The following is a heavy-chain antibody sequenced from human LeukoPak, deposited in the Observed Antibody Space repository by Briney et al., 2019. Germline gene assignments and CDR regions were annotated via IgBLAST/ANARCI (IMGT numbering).Heavy chain of an antibody. CDR1: GGSFSGYY. CDR2: INHSGST. Sequence: SETLSLTCAVYGGSFSGYYWSWIRQPPGKGLEWMGEINHSGSTNYNPSLKSRVTISVDTSKNQFSLKLSSETAADTAVYYCASTYCGGDCSAPYFDYWGQGTLVTVSS. V-gene: IGHV4-34*01. D-gene: IGHD2-21*02. CDR3: ASTYCGGDCSAPYFDY. J-gene: IGHJ4*02.